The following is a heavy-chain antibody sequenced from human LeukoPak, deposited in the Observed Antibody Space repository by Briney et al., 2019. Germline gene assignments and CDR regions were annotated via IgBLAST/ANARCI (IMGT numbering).Heavy chain of an antibody. CDR1: GGSIDSYY. CDR3: AREDYDILTGYPRFDP. V-gene: IGHV4-4*07. D-gene: IGHD3-9*01. J-gene: IGHJ5*02. CDR2: IYTSGST. Sequence: SETLSLTCTVSGGSIDSYYWSWIRQPAGKGLEWIGRIYTSGSTNYNPSLKSRVTISVDTSKNQFSLKLSSVTAADTAVYYCAREDYDILTGYPRFDPWGQGTLVTVSS.